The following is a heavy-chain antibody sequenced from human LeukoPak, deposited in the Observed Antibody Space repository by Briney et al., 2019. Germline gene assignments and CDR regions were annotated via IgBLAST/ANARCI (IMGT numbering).Heavy chain of an antibody. CDR2: ISYDGSNK. CDR3: ASVRYYYYMDV. J-gene: IGHJ6*03. CDR1: GFTFSNYA. V-gene: IGHV3-30-3*01. Sequence: PGGSLRLSCAASGFTFSNYAMHWVRQAPGKGLEWVAVISYDGSNKYYADSVKGRFTISRDNSKNTLYLQMNSLRAEDTAVYYCASVRYYYYMDVWGKGTTVTVSS. D-gene: IGHD6-6*01.